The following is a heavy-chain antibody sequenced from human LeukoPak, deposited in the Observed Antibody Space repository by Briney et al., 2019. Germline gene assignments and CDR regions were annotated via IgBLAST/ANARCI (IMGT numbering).Heavy chain of an antibody. CDR2: TYYRSKWYN. CDR1: GDSVSSNSAA. D-gene: IGHD3-10*01. J-gene: IGHJ4*02. CDR3: AKGRWALFDC. Sequence: SQTLSLTCDISGDSVSSNSAAWNWIGQSPSRGLEWLGRTYYRSKWYNDYAVSVKSRMTINADTSKNQFSLQPNSVTPEDTAVYYCAKGRWALFDCWGQGTLVIVSS. V-gene: IGHV6-1*01.